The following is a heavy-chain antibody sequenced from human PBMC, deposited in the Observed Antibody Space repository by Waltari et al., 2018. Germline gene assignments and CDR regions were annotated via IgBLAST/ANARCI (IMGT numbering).Heavy chain of an antibody. CDR2: INTKNGHP. CDR3: ARALLGLTNRLDV. Sequence: QVQLAQSGSELKEPGASVKVSCRTSGYTFTDYTINWVRQAPGQGLEWMGWINTKNGHPTYVQGFTGRFVFSLYTSVSTTYLQITGLKAEDTAVYFCARALLGLTNRLDVWGQGTTVTISS. V-gene: IGHV7-4-1*02. CDR1: GYTFTDYT. D-gene: IGHD4-17*01. J-gene: IGHJ6*02.